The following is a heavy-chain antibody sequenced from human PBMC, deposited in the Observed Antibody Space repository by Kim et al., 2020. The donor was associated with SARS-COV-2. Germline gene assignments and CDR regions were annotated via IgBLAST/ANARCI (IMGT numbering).Heavy chain of an antibody. Sequence: SAAAVKGRFTIARGNARHTLYLQMNTLRVDDTAVYYCVRSGSYLTSPFDSWGQGTLVTVSS. V-gene: IGHV3-74*01. CDR3: VRSGSYLTSPFDS. J-gene: IGHJ4*02. D-gene: IGHD1-26*01.